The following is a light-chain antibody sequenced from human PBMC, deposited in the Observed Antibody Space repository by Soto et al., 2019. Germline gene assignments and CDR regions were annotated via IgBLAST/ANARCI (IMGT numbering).Light chain of an antibody. CDR1: SGHSDYA. CDR3: QAWGTGGV. J-gene: IGLJ3*02. V-gene: IGLV4-69*01. CDR2: VTSDGSH. Sequence: QSVLTQSPSASASPGASVKFTCTLSSGHSDYAIAWHQQQPEKGPRYLMKVTSDGSHTKGDGIPDRFSGSSSGADRYLTISSLRSDDEADYYCQAWGTGGVFGGGTKLTVL.